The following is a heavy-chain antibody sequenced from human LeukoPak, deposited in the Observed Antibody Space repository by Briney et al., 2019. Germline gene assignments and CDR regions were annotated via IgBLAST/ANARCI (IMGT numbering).Heavy chain of an antibody. CDR3: AGVYYFASSGYYFPPDY. CDR2: INPSAGST. V-gene: IGHV1-46*01. Sequence: ASVKVSCKASGYTFTSYYMHWVRQAPGQGLEWMGIINPSAGSTSSAQKFQGRVTMTRDTSTSTVYMELSSLRSEDTAVYYCAGVYYFASSGYYFPPDYWGQGTLVTVSS. CDR1: GYTFTSYY. J-gene: IGHJ4*02. D-gene: IGHD3-22*01.